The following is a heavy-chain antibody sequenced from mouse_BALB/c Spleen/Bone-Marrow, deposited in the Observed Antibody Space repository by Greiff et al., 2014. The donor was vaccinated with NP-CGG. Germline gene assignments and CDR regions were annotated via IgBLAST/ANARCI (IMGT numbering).Heavy chain of an antibody. D-gene: IGHD2-2*01. Sequence: AYISSGGINTYYPDSVKGRFTISSDNAKNTLYLQMNSLKSEDTAMYYCARQRGYAYAMDYWGQGTSVTVST. CDR3: ARQRGYAYAMDY. V-gene: IGHV5-12-1*01. CDR2: ISSGGINT. J-gene: IGHJ4*01.